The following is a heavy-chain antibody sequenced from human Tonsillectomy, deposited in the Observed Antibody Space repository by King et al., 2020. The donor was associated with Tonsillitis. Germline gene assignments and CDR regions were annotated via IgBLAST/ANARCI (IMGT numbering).Heavy chain of an antibody. J-gene: IGHJ3*02. Sequence: QLQESGPGLVKPSETLSLTCTVSGGSISSYYWSWIRQPPGKGLEWIGYISYSGNNNYNPSLKSRLTISADTSKNQFSLKLSSVTAVDTAMYFCARSIAVADPYAAFDIWGHGTMVTVSS. D-gene: IGHD6-19*01. V-gene: IGHV4-59*01. CDR1: GGSISSYY. CDR2: ISYSGNN. CDR3: ARSIAVADPYAAFDI.